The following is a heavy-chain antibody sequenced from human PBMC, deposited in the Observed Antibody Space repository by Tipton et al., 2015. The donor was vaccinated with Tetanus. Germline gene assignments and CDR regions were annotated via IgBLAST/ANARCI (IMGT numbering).Heavy chain of an antibody. D-gene: IGHD4-11*01. Sequence: TLSLTCTVSGGSFRSGDHYWSWIRQPPGKGLEWIGYIYYSGNGDYNPSLKSRVTLSVDTSNNQFSLKLNSVTAADTAVYYCARLASYSNHLDAWGQGALVTVSS. CDR2: IYYSGNG. J-gene: IGHJ4*02. CDR3: ARLASYSNHLDA. CDR1: GGSFRSGDHY. V-gene: IGHV4-30-4*01.